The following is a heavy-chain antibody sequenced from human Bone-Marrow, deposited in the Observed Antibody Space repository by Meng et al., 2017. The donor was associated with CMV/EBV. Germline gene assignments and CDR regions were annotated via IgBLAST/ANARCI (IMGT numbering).Heavy chain of an antibody. J-gene: IGHJ4*02. V-gene: IGHV3-21*01. CDR3: TRDREGGASDC. CDR1: GFTFSSYS. D-gene: IGHD3-16*01. Sequence: GGSLRLSCAASGFTFSSYSMNWVRQAPGKGLEWVSSIIISSCYKYYVDSVKGRFTISRDNAKNSLYLQMNSLRAEDTAVYYCTRDREGGASDCWGQGTLATVSS. CDR2: IIISSCYK.